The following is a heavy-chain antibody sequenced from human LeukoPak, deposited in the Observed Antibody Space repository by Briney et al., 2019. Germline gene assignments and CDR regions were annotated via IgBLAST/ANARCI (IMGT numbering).Heavy chain of an antibody. CDR3: ARGGAHGMDV. CDR1: GFTFSDYY. D-gene: IGHD1-26*01. V-gene: IGHV3-11*01. Sequence: GGSLRLSCAASGFTFSDYYMTWIRQAPGRGLEWVSYISGVYDNIYHGDSVKGRFTISRDNAKNSVYLQMSSLRADDTAVYYCARGGAHGMDVWGQGTTVTVSS. J-gene: IGHJ6*02. CDR2: ISGVYDNI.